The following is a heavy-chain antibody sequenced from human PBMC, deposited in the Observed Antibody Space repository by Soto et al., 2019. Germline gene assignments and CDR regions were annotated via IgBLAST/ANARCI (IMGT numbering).Heavy chain of an antibody. CDR1: GFTFSSYA. D-gene: IGHD3-22*01. CDR2: ISGSGGST. V-gene: IGHV3-23*01. Sequence: GGSLRLSCAASGFTFSSYAMSWVRQAPGKGLEWVSAISGSGGSTYYADSVKGRFTISRDNSKNTLYLQMNSLRAEDTAVYYCAKVNYDSSGYYSIGRKIDAFDIWGQGTMVT. J-gene: IGHJ3*02. CDR3: AKVNYDSSGYYSIGRKIDAFDI.